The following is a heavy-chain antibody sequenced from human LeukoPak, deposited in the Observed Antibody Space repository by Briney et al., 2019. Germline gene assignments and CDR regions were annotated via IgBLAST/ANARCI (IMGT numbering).Heavy chain of an antibody. CDR1: GYTLSEIS. Sequence: ASVNVSCKVSGYTLSEISMYWVRQAPGKGLEWMGGIDREDGQTIYSQKFQGRVTMTEDTSTGTAYMEVSRLTSEDTAFYYCATVGYSYGAFDYWGQGTLVTVSS. J-gene: IGHJ4*02. D-gene: IGHD5-18*01. V-gene: IGHV1-24*01. CDR2: IDREDGQT. CDR3: ATVGYSYGAFDY.